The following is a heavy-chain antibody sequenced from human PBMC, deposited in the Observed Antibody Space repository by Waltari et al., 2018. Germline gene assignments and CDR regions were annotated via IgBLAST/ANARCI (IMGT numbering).Heavy chain of an antibody. Sequence: QLQLQASGPGLVQPSESLSLTCTVSGGSLSICSYYWCWIRQPPGKGLEGIGSIYYSGGTYYNPSLKSRVTISVDTSKNQFSLKLSSVTAADTAVYYCARSLSGYYYYGMDVWGQGTTVTVSS. CDR3: ARSLSGYYYYGMDV. V-gene: IGHV4-39*07. CDR2: IYYSGGT. D-gene: IGHD3-10*01. J-gene: IGHJ6*02. CDR1: GGSLSICSYY.